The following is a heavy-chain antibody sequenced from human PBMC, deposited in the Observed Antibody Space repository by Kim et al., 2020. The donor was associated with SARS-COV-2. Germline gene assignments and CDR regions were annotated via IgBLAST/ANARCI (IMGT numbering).Heavy chain of an antibody. CDR2: IIPILGIA. V-gene: IGHV1-69*04. D-gene: IGHD1-26*01. J-gene: IGHJ4*02. Sequence: SVKVSCKASGGTFSSYAISWVRQAPGQGLEWMGRIIPILGIANYAQKFQGRVTITADKSTSTAYMELSSLRSEDTAVYYCARASSGSYRWGLFDYWGQGTLVTVSS. CDR1: GGTFSSYA. CDR3: ARASSGSYRWGLFDY.